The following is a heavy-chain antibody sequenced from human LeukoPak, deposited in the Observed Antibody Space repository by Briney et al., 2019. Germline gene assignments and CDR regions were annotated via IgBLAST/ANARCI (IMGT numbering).Heavy chain of an antibody. CDR1: GGSISSYY. CDR2: IYYSGST. J-gene: IGHJ2*01. V-gene: IGHV4-59*01. CDR3: ARDIGGAIFGVVIANWYFDL. Sequence: PSETLSLTCTVSGGSISSYYWSRIRQPPGKGLEWIGYIYYSGSTNYNPSLKSRVTISVDTSKNQFSLKLSSVTAADTAVYYCARDIGGAIFGVVIANWYFDLWGRGTLVTVSS. D-gene: IGHD3-3*01.